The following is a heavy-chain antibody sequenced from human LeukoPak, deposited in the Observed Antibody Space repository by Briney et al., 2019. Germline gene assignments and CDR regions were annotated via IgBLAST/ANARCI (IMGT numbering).Heavy chain of an antibody. V-gene: IGHV3-43*02. J-gene: IGHJ5*02. CDR2: ISGDGGST. CDR1: GFTFDDYG. D-gene: IGHD3-22*01. Sequence: GSLRLSCAASGFTFDDYGMHWVRQAPGKGLEWVSLISGDGGSTYYADSVKGRFTISRDNAKNSLYLQMNSLRVEDTAVYYCARAQWDHDSSGYSLYNWFDPWGQGTLVTVSS. CDR3: ARAQWDHDSSGYSLYNWFDP.